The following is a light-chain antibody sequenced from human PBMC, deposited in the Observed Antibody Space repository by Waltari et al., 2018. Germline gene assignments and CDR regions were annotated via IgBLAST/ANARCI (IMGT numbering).Light chain of an antibody. CDR1: SSDIGGHDY. Sequence: QSALTQPASVSGSPGQSITLSCTGTSSDIGGHDYVSWYQQHPGKAPRLLIYDVSKRPSGVSNRFSGSKSGNTASLTISGLQAEDEADYYCSSYTSSSTLGVFGTGTKVTV. J-gene: IGLJ1*01. CDR2: DVS. CDR3: SSYTSSSTLGV. V-gene: IGLV2-14*01.